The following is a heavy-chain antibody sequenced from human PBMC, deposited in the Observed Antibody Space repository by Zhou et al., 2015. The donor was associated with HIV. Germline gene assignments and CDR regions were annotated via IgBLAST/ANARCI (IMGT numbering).Heavy chain of an antibody. D-gene: IGHD3-3*01. J-gene: IGHJ3*02. CDR3: ARVMYYDFWSGYRSAFDI. CDR1: GGTFSSYA. Sequence: QVQLVQSGAEVKKPGSSVKVSCKASGGTFSSYAISWVRQAPGQGLEWMGGIIPIFGTANYAQKFQGRVTITADESTSTAYMELSSLRSEDTAVYYCARVMYYDFWSGYRSAFDIWGQGTMVTVSS. V-gene: IGHV1-69*01. CDR2: IIPIFGTA.